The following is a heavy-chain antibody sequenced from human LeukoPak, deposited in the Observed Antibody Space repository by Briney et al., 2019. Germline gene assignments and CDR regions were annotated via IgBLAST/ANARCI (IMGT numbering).Heavy chain of an antibody. Sequence: GGSLRLSWAAAGFTFSRYSMNWVRQDPGKGLEWLSYINGGGRTTYYADSVKGRFTISRDDARNSLYLQMNSLRAEDTAVYYCARGRQGGGGDYFAYWGEGTLVTVPS. V-gene: IGHV3-48*04. D-gene: IGHD2-21*01. CDR3: ARGRQGGGGDYFAY. CDR1: GFTFSRYS. J-gene: IGHJ4*02. CDR2: INGGGRTT.